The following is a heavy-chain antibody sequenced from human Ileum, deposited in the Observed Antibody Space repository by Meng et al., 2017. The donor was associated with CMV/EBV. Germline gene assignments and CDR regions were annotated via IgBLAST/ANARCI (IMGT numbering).Heavy chain of an antibody. CDR3: ARDPDRDYFGSGRCLDS. J-gene: IGHJ4*02. V-gene: IGHV3-21*01. CDR1: GFTLISYA. Sequence: GESLKISCEASGFTLISYAMTWVRQAPGKGLEWVSSISDTSAYIFYAESVKGRFTISRDNAKNSLYLQMNSLRAEDTAIYYCARDPDRDYFGSGRCLDSWGQGTLVTVSS. CDR2: ISDTSAYI. D-gene: IGHD3-10*01.